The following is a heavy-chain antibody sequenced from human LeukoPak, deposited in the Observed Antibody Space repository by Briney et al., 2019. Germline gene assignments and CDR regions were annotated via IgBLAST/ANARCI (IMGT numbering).Heavy chain of an antibody. Sequence: GGSLRLSCAASGFTFSSYAMSWVRQAPGKGLEWVSAISGSGGSTYYADSVKGRFTISRDNSKNTPYLQMNSLRAEDTAVYYCAKDEDIVVVPAAIIDYWGQGTLVTVSS. CDR2: ISGSGGST. J-gene: IGHJ4*02. CDR3: AKDEDIVVVPAAIIDY. CDR1: GFTFSSYA. V-gene: IGHV3-23*01. D-gene: IGHD2-2*01.